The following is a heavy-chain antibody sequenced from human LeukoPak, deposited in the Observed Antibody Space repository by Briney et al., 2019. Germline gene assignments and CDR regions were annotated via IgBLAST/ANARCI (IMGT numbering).Heavy chain of an antibody. Sequence: GGSLRLSCAASGFTFSSYSMNWVRQAPGKGLEWVSSISSSSSYIYYADSVKGRFTISRDNAKNSLYQQMNSLRAEDTAVYYCARGQPAGFDYWGQGTLVTVSS. CDR1: GFTFSSYS. CDR2: ISSSSSYI. CDR3: ARGQPAGFDY. D-gene: IGHD1-14*01. V-gene: IGHV3-21*01. J-gene: IGHJ4*02.